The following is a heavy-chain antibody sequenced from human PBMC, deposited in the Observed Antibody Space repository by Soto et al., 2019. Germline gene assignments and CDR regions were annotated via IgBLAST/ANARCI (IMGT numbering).Heavy chain of an antibody. J-gene: IGHJ4*02. Sequence: PSETLSLTCTVSGGSISSGGYYWNWIRQPPGRGLEWIGYIYNNGRTDYNPSLKSRVTISVDTSKNHFSLKLSSVTPSDTAVYYCARARFCTSTSCYHYFDFWGQGTLVTVSS. V-gene: IGHV4-61*03. D-gene: IGHD2-2*01. CDR2: IYNNGRT. CDR1: GGSISSGGYY. CDR3: ARARFCTSTSCYHYFDF.